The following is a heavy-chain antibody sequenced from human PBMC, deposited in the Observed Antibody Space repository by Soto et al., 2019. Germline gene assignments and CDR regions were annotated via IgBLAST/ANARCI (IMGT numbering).Heavy chain of an antibody. Sequence: GGSLRLSCAASGFTFSSYWMHWVRQAPGKGLVWVSRINSDGSSTSYADSVKGRFTISRDNAKNTLYLQMNSLRAEDTAVYYCARARLSPNFEDYFDYWGQGTLVTVSS. J-gene: IGHJ4*02. V-gene: IGHV3-74*01. CDR2: INSDGSST. CDR3: ARARLSPNFEDYFDY. CDR1: GFTFSSYW.